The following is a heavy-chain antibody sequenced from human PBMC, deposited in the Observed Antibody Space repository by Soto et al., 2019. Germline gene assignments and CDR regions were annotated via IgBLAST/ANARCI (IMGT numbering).Heavy chain of an antibody. J-gene: IGHJ4*02. D-gene: IGHD5-18*01. CDR1: GDTFNSYV. CDR3: TRSYGYTFGGSLDN. CDR2: IITAFGTT. Sequence: QVQLVQSGPEVKKPGYSVKVSCKASGDTFNSYVITWVRQAPGQGLQWLGGIITAFGTTSYAQNFQDRLTITADEAATTDHMERSSLTSDDTAMYYCTRSYGYTFGGSLDNWGQGTLVTVSS. V-gene: IGHV1-69*01.